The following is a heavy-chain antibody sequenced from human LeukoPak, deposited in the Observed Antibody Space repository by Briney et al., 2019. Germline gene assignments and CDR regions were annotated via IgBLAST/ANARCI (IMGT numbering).Heavy chain of an antibody. CDR3: ARHDRGARFFH. J-gene: IGHJ4*02. CDR1: GGSISSYY. V-gene: IGHV4-59*08. D-gene: IGHD3-3*01. CDR2: IYYSGST. Sequence: SETLSLTCTVSGGSISSYYWSWIRRPPGEGLEWIGYIYYSGSTNYNPSLKSRVTISVDTSKNQFSLKLSSVTAADTAVYYCARHDRGARFFHWGQGTLVTVSS.